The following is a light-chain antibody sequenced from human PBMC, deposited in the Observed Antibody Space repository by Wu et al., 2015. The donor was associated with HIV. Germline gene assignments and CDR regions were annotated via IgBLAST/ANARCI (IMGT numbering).Light chain of an antibody. CDR2: AAS. J-gene: IGKJ5*01. V-gene: IGKV1-39*01. CDR1: QSISRH. CDR3: QQSYYTPST. Sequence: DIQMTQSPSSLSASVGDRVTITCRASQSISRHLNWYQQKPGKAPNLLIYAASSLQSGVPSRFSGSGSGTDFTLTITSLQPEDFATYYCQQSYYTPSTFGQGTRLEI.